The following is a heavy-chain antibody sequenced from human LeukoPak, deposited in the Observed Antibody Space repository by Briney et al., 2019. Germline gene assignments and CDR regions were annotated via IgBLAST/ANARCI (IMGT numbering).Heavy chain of an antibody. V-gene: IGHV3-33*06. D-gene: IGHD3-3*01. CDR2: IWYDGSNK. J-gene: IGHJ3*02. CDR1: GSTFSSYG. Sequence: PGRSLRLSCAASGSTFSSYGMHWVRQARAKGLEWVAVIWYDGSNKYYADSVKGRFTISRDNSKNTLYLQMNSLRAEDTAVYYCAKLPIFGVVIKRDDAFDIWGQGTMVTVSS. CDR3: AKLPIFGVVIKRDDAFDI.